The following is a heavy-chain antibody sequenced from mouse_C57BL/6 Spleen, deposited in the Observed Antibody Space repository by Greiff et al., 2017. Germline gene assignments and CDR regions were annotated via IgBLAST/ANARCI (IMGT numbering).Heavy chain of an antibody. V-gene: IGHV14-3*01. D-gene: IGHD2-4*01. CDR1: GFNIKNTY. J-gene: IGHJ1*03. CDR3: ARGYYDYDEGWYFDV. CDR2: IDPANGNT. Sequence: VQLKQSVAELVRPGASVKLSCTASGFNIKNTYMHWVKQRPEQGLEWIGRIDPANGNTKYAPKFQGKATITADTSSNTAYLQLSSLTSEDTAIYYCARGYYDYDEGWYFDVWGTGTTVTVSS.